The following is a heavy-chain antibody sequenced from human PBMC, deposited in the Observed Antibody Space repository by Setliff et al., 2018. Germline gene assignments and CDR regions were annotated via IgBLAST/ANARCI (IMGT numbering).Heavy chain of an antibody. V-gene: IGHV4-61*02. CDR3: ARSLSTTLDY. D-gene: IGHD1-7*01. CDR1: GGSISSGSYY. J-gene: IGHJ4*02. Sequence: NPSETLSLTCTVSGGSISSGSYYWSWIRQPAGKGLEWIGRIYTSGSTNYNPSLKSRVTISVDTSKNQFSLKLSSVTAADTAVYYCARSLSTTLDYWGQGTLVTVSS. CDR2: IYTSGST.